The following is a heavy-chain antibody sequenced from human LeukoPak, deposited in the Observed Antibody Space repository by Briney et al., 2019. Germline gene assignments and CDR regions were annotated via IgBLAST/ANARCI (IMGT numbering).Heavy chain of an antibody. J-gene: IGHJ4*02. Sequence: GVSLRLSCAASGFTFSSYSMKWVRQAPGKGLEGVSYIRTSSPTIYYADSVKGRFTIYRDNTKTSLYLQMNSLRVEDTAIYYCARDHRWGFDYWGQGTLVTVSS. CDR3: ARDHRWGFDY. CDR2: IRTSSPTI. V-gene: IGHV3-48*01. CDR1: GFTFSSYS. D-gene: IGHD4-23*01.